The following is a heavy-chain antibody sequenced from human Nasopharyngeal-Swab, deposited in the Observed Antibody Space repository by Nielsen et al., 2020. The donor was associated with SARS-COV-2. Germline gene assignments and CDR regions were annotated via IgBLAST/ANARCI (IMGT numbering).Heavy chain of an antibody. J-gene: IGHJ4*02. CDR1: GGTFSSYA. V-gene: IGHV1-69*06. Sequence: SVKVSCKASGGTFSSYAISWVRQAPGQGLEWMGGIIPIFGTANYAQKFQGRVTITADKSTSTAYMELSSLRSEDTAVYYCARRTYSSGWYEAPAYFDDWGQGTLVTVSS. D-gene: IGHD6-19*01. CDR2: IIPIFGTA. CDR3: ARRTYSSGWYEAPAYFDD.